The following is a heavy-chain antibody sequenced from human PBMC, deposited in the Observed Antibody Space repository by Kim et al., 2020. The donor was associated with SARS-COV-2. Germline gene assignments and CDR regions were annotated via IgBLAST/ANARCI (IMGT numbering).Heavy chain of an antibody. D-gene: IGHD6-19*01. V-gene: IGHV3-23*01. J-gene: IGHJ5*02. Sequence: VKGRFTIPRDKSKNTLYLQMNSLRAEDTAVYYCAKDRGGGIAVAGNWFDPWGQGTLVTVSS. CDR3: AKDRGGGIAVAGNWFDP.